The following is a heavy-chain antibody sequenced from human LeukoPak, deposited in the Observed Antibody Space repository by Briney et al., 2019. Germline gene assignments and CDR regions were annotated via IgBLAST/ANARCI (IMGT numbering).Heavy chain of an antibody. J-gene: IGHJ3*02. CDR3: AKDYCGGDFCAFDI. Sequence: PGRFLRLSCAASGFTFSSYGMHWVRQAPGKGLEWVAVISYDGSNKYYADSVKGRFTISRDNSKNTLYLQMNSLRAEDTAVYYCAKDYCGGDFCAFDIWGQGTMVTVSS. CDR2: ISYDGSNK. CDR1: GFTFSSYG. D-gene: IGHD2-21*02. V-gene: IGHV3-30*18.